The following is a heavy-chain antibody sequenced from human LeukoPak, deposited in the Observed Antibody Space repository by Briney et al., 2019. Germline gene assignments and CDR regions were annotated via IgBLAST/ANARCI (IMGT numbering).Heavy chain of an antibody. Sequence: NSSGTLSLTCAVSGGSISSSNWWSWVRQPPGKGLEWIGEIYHSGSTNYNPSLKSRVTISVDTSKNQFSLKLSSVTAADTAVYYCARGLRIRYSSSWQGRAFYFDYWGQGTLVTVSS. D-gene: IGHD6-13*01. J-gene: IGHJ4*02. CDR1: GGSISSSNW. CDR3: ARGLRIRYSSSWQGRAFYFDY. V-gene: IGHV4-4*02. CDR2: IYHSGST.